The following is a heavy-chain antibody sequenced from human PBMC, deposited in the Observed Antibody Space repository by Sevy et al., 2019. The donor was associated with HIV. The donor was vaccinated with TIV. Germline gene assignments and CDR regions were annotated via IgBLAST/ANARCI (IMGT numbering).Heavy chain of an antibody. CDR2: ISTDGRST. CDR1: GFTFSNYA. J-gene: IGHJ4*02. V-gene: IGHV3-64*04. D-gene: IGHD2-15*01. Sequence: GGSPRLSCSASGFTFSNYAMHWVRQAPGKGLEHVSAISTDGRSTYYADSVRGRFTISRDNAENSLYLQINSVRAEDTAVYYCARDLFSGGNAVYGYWGQGTLVTVSS. CDR3: ARDLFSGGNAVYGY.